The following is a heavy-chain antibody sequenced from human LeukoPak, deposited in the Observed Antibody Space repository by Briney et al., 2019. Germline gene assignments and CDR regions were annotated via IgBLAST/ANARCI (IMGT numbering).Heavy chain of an antibody. CDR3: AKAVAGSYFYYMDV. CDR2: ISWNSGSI. CDR1: GFTFDDYA. J-gene: IGHJ6*03. Sequence: PGRSLRLSCAASGFTFDDYAMHWVRQVPGKGLEWVSSISWNSGSIGCADSVKGRFTISRDNAKNSLYLQMNSLRAEDTALYYCAKAVAGSYFYYMDVWGKGTTVTIS. V-gene: IGHV3-9*01. D-gene: IGHD6-19*01.